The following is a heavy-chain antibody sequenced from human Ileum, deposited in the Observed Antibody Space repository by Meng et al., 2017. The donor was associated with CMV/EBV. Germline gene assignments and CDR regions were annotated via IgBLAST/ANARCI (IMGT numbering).Heavy chain of an antibody. Sequence: SETLSLTCTVSGGSINTGGYFWSWVRQFPGKGLEWIGYVYYTGSTFYNPSLESRFTVSIDTSKNQFFLEVKSVTAADAAFYYCARVISGGGKYFFDYWGQGSLVTVSS. D-gene: IGHD2-21*01. J-gene: IGHJ4*02. V-gene: IGHV4-31*03. CDR2: VYYTGST. CDR3: ARVISGGGKYFFDY. CDR1: GGSINTGGYF.